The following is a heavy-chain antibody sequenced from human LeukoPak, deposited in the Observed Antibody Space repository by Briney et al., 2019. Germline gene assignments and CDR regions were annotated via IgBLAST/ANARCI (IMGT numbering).Heavy chain of an antibody. CDR2: MNPNSGNT. V-gene: IGHV1-8*01. CDR1: GYTFTSYD. J-gene: IGHJ5*02. D-gene: IGHD4-17*01. Sequence: ASVKVSCKASGYTFTSYDINWVRQAPGQGLEWMGWMNPNSGNTGYAQKFQGRVTMTRNTSISTAYMELSSLRSEDTAVYYCARTVYYGDKGTEFDPWGQGTLVTVSS. CDR3: ARTVYYGDKGTEFDP.